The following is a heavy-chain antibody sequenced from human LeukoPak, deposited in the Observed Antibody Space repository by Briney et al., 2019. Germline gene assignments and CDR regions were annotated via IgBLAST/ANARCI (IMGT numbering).Heavy chain of an antibody. CDR3: AREGYCSSTSCYHRYAFDI. CDR1: GGSISSGSYY. V-gene: IGHV4-61*02. D-gene: IGHD2-2*01. J-gene: IGHJ3*02. Sequence: PSQTLSLTCTVSGGSISSGSYYWSWIRQPAGKGLEWIGRIYTSGSTNYNPSLKSRVTISVDTSKNQFSLQLNSVTPEDTAVYYCAREGYCSSTSCYHRYAFDIWGQGTMVTVSS. CDR2: IYTSGST.